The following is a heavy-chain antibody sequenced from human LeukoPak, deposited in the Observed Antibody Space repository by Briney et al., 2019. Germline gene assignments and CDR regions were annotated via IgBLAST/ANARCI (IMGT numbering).Heavy chain of an antibody. V-gene: IGHV4-59*12. J-gene: IGHJ4*02. D-gene: IGHD5-18*01. Sequence: SETLSLTCTVSGGSISSYYWSWIRQSPGKGLEWIGHISHSGSTKYNSSLKSRTIISSDTSKNQFSLKLSSVTAADTAVYYCARSGTAKLEVIDYWGQGTLVTVSS. CDR1: GGSISSYY. CDR3: ARSGTAKLEVIDY. CDR2: ISHSGST.